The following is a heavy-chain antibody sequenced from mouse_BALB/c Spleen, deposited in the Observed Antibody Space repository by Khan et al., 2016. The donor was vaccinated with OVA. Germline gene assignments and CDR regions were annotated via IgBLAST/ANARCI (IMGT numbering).Heavy chain of an antibody. CDR1: GFDFSRYW. CDR2: INPDSSTI. CDR3: ARPYRYDGRAWFAY. Sequence: EVQLQESGGGLVQPGGSLKLSCAASGFDFSRYWMSWVRQAPGKGLEWIGEINPDSSTINYTPSLKDKFIISRDNAKNTLYLQMSKVRSEDTALYYCARPYRYDGRAWFAYWGQGTLGTVS. D-gene: IGHD2-14*01. V-gene: IGHV4-1*02. J-gene: IGHJ3*01.